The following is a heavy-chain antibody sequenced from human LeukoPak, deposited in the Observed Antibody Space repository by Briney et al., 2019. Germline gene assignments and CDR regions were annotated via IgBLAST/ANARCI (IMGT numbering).Heavy chain of an antibody. D-gene: IGHD5-24*01. CDR3: ATGDGYNFFDY. V-gene: IGHV3-30*03. CDR2: ISYDGSNK. CDR1: GFTFSSYW. J-gene: IGHJ4*02. Sequence: GGSLRLSCAASGFTFSSYWMSWVRQAPGKGLEWVAVISYDGSNKYYADSVKGRFTISRDNSKNTLYLQMNSLRAEDTAVYYCATGDGYNFFDYWGQGTLVTVSS.